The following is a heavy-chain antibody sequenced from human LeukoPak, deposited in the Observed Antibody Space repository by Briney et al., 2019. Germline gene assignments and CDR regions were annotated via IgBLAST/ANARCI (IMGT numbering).Heavy chain of an antibody. V-gene: IGHV4-4*07. CDR1: GGSISSNY. CDR3: ARYYGDYLNWFDP. Sequence: SETLSLTCTVSGGSISSNYWSWIRQPAGKGLEWIGRIYATGSTNYNPSLKSRITMSVDTSKNQLSLKLRSVTAADTAVYYCARYYGDYLNWFDPWGQGTLVTVSS. CDR2: IYATGST. D-gene: IGHD4-17*01. J-gene: IGHJ5*02.